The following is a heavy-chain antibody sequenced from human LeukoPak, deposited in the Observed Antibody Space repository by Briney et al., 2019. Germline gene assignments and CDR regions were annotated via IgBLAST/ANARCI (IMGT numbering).Heavy chain of an antibody. D-gene: IGHD2-2*01. CDR3: ARAVGTSRYNWFDP. J-gene: IGHJ5*02. CDR2: IFHSGPS. CDR1: GDSISSGDYS. V-gene: IGHV4-30-2*06. Sequence: PSQTLPLTCAVSGDSISSGDYSWSWIRQSSGKGLEWIGYIFHSGPSYYNPSLKSRVTISVDKSKNQFSLRLTSVTAADTAVYYCARAVGTSRYNWFDPWGQGTLVTVSS.